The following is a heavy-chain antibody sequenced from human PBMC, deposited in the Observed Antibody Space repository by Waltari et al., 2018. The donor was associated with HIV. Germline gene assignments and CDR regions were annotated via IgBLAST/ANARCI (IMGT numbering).Heavy chain of an antibody. CDR1: GGSISSGSYY. Sequence: QVQLQESGPGLVKPSQTLSLTCTVSGGSISSGSYYWSWIRQPAGKGLEWIGRIYTSGSTNDNPALKSRVTRSVDTSKNQFSLKLSSVTAADTAVYYCARDPSRGGGGYGVDFAFDIWGQGTMVTVSS. D-gene: IGHD5-12*01. CDR3: ARDPSRGGGGYGVDFAFDI. J-gene: IGHJ3*02. V-gene: IGHV4-61*02. CDR2: IYTSGST.